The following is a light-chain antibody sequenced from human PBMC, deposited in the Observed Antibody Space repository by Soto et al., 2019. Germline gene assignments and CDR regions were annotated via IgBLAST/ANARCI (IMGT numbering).Light chain of an antibody. Sequence: EIVLTQSPGTLSLSPGERATLSCRASQSVSSSYLAWYQQKPGQAPRLLIYDASRATGIPDRFSGSGSGTDISLTITSLEPEDFEVYDCQHYGTSALFGPWTKVDI. J-gene: IGKJ3*01. V-gene: IGKV3-20*01. CDR3: QHYGTSAL. CDR1: QSVSSSY. CDR2: DAS.